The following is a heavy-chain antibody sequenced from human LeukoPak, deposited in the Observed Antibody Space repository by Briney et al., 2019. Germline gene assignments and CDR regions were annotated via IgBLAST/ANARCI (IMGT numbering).Heavy chain of an antibody. CDR3: ARSGSELLLHY. D-gene: IGHD2-2*01. V-gene: IGHV3-21*01. CDR1: GFTFSSYS. CDR2: ISSSSSYI. J-gene: IGHJ4*02. Sequence: GGSLRLSCAASGFTFSSYSMNWVRQAPGKGLEWVSSISSSSSYIYYADSVKGRFTISRDNAKNSLYLQTNSLRAEDTAVYYCARSGSELLLHYWGQGTLVTVSS.